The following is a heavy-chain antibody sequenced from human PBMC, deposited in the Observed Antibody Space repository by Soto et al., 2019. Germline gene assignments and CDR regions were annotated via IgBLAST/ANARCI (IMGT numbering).Heavy chain of an antibody. Sequence: QVQLVQSGAEVKKPGASVKVSCKVSGYTLTELSMHWVRQAPGKGLEWMGGFDPEDGETFYAQKFQGRVTMTEDTSTDTAYTEVSSVRSEDTAVYYCATAKALPYYDCGSGYNPDAFDIWGQGTMVTVAS. CDR3: ATAKALPYYDCGSGYNPDAFDI. CDR1: GYTLTELS. D-gene: IGHD3-3*01. J-gene: IGHJ3*02. V-gene: IGHV1-24*01. CDR2: FDPEDGET.